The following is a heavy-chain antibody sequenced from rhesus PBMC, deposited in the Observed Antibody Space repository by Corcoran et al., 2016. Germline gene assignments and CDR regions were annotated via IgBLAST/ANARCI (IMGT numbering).Heavy chain of an antibody. Sequence: QVQLQESGPGVVKPSETLSLTCAVSGYSISSGYDWSWIRQPPGKGLEWIGYIYVSSGSTNYNPSLKNRVTISKDTSKNQFSLKLSSVTAADTAVYYCARRRIAAATYYFDYWGQGVLVTVSS. CDR2: IYVSSGST. D-gene: IGHD6-31*01. J-gene: IGHJ4*01. CDR1: GYSISSGYD. V-gene: IGHV4-76*01. CDR3: ARRRIAAATYYFDY.